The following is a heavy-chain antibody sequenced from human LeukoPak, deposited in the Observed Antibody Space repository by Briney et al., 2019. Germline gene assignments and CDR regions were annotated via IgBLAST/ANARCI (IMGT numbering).Heavy chain of an antibody. D-gene: IGHD2-2*01. CDR1: GYTFTNFG. V-gene: IGHV1-18*01. J-gene: IGHJ4*02. CDR2: ISAYNGYT. CDR3: ARDEGIVIVPGTHDY. Sequence: GASVNVSFKGYGYTFTNFGITWVRQAPGQGLEWMGWISAYNGYTNYAQKLQGRVTKTTETSTSTVYMELRSLRFDDTAVYYCARDEGIVIVPGTHDYWGQGTLVTVSS.